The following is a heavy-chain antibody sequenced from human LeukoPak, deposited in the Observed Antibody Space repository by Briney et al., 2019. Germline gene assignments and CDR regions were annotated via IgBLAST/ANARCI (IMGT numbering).Heavy chain of an antibody. J-gene: IGHJ3*02. CDR1: DGSITIYN. V-gene: IGHV4-59*01. Sequence: PETLSVTSTVPDGSITIYNWSVMRQSPGEGREWIGHINYSGSTNYNPAHKSLVTISVDTSKNQFSLKLSSVTAADAVVYYCARGYCRGTSCNRYTFDMWGQGPMVTVSS. D-gene: IGHD2-2*01. CDR3: ARGYCRGTSCNRYTFDM. CDR2: INYSGST.